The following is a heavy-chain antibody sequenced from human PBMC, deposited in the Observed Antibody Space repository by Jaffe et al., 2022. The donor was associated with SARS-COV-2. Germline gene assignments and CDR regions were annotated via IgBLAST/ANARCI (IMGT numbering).Heavy chain of an antibody. CDR2: MSSNGGST. J-gene: IGHJ6*02. Sequence: EVQLVESGGGLVQPGGSLRLSCAASGFTFSSFAMHWVRQAPGKGLEYVSAMSSNGGSTYYANSVKGRFTISRDNSKNTLYLQMGSLRAEDMAVYYCARGDYGDYWNYYYGMDVWGQGTTVTVSS. V-gene: IGHV3-64*01. D-gene: IGHD4-17*01. CDR3: ARGDYGDYWNYYYGMDV. CDR1: GFTFSSFA.